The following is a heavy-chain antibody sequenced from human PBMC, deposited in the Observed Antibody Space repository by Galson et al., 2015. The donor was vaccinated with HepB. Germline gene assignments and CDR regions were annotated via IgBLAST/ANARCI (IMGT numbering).Heavy chain of an antibody. Sequence: SLRLSCAASGFSFTSHSMNWVRQAPGKGLEWVSYIGSGGTTYYADSVKGRFTISRDNAKKTMYLHMSSLRAEDTAVYYCARNPASYDYYNMDIWGQGTTVTVSS. J-gene: IGHJ6*02. D-gene: IGHD6-25*01. CDR2: IGSGGTT. V-gene: IGHV3-48*01. CDR3: ARNPASYDYYNMDI. CDR1: GFSFTSHS.